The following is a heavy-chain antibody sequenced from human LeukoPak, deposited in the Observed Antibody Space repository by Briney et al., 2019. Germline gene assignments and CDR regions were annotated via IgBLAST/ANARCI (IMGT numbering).Heavy chain of an antibody. D-gene: IGHD3-10*01. Sequence: PSETLSLTCAVHGGSFSGYYWSWIRQPPGKGLEWIGEINHSGSTNYNPSLKSRVTISVDTSKNQFSLKLSSVTAADTAVYYCARGYYGSGKPRNYYYYYGMDVWGKGTTVTVSS. V-gene: IGHV4-34*01. CDR1: GGSFSGYY. CDR2: INHSGST. CDR3: ARGYYGSGKPRNYYYYYGMDV. J-gene: IGHJ6*04.